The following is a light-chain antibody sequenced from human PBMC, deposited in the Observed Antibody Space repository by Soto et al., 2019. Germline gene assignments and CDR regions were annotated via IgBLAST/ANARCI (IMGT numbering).Light chain of an antibody. Sequence: IVMTQYPATLSVSPGERATLSCRASQSISRDLTWYQQKHGQAPMLLMYGASTRATGTPARFSGSVSGTEGTITISSLKQEDVSVYYCQQYNNWTRTFGQGTKVDIK. CDR1: QSISRD. CDR3: QQYNNWTRT. V-gene: IGKV3-15*01. CDR2: GAS. J-gene: IGKJ1*01.